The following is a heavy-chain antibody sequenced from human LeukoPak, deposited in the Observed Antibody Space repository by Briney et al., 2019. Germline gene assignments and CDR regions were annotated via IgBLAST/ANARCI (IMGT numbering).Heavy chain of an antibody. J-gene: IGHJ4*02. Sequence: SETLSLTCSVSGGPISNYYWSWIRQPPGKGLEWIGYIQYSGITKYNPSVQSRVAISLYTSRNQFSLKLTSVTAADTAVYYCASSGNYYFTLDYWGQGTLVTVSS. CDR3: ASSGNYYFTLDY. CDR2: IQYSGIT. D-gene: IGHD3-10*01. CDR1: GGPISNYY. V-gene: IGHV4-59*08.